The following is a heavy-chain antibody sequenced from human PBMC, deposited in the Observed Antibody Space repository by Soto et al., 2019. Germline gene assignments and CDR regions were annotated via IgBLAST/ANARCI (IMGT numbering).Heavy chain of an antibody. J-gene: IGHJ5*02. Sequence: GGSLRLSCAASGFTFRDFDLYLVRQAAGEGLECVSGIGTLHDTDYAASLQGRFTISRDNARGAVYLQMNSLTADDTALYFCARGRSKDFTSTPPPSFDLWGQGVLVTVSS. CDR2: IGTLHDT. D-gene: IGHD2-15*01. CDR3: ARGRSKDFTSTPPPSFDL. CDR1: GFTFRDFD. V-gene: IGHV3-13*01.